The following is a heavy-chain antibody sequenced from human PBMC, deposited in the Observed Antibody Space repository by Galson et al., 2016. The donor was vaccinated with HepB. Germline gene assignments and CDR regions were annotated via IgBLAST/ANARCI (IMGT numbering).Heavy chain of an antibody. CDR1: SGSISSSTYY. D-gene: IGHD3-10*01. J-gene: IGHJ4*02. Sequence: QVQLQESGPGLVEPSETLSLTCAVSSGSISSSTYYWGWIRQPPGKGLEWIGSIFYSGITYYNPSLTSRVTISLDTSKNQVSLRLSSVTAADTAVYYCARDRSSGSGNFGYWGQGTLVTVSS. CDR3: ARDRSSGSGNFGY. V-gene: IGHV4-39*07. CDR2: IFYSGIT.